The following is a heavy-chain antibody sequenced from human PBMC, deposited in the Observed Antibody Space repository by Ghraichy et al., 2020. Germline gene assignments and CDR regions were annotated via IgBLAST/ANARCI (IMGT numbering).Heavy chain of an antibody. CDR1: GGSISSYY. J-gene: IGHJ4*02. D-gene: IGHD3-22*01. CDR2: IYTSGST. Sequence: SETLSLTCTVSGGSISSYYWSWIRQPPGKGLEWIGYIYTSGSTNYNPSLKSRVTISVDTSKNQFSLKLSSVTAADTAVYYCARHGYYDSSGYEPPDYWGQGTLLTVSS. CDR3: ARHGYYDSSGYEPPDY. V-gene: IGHV4-4*09.